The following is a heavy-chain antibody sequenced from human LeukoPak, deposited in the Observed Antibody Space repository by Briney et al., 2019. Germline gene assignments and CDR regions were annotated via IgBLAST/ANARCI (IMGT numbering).Heavy chain of an antibody. V-gene: IGHV1-2*02. CDR2: INPNSGGT. J-gene: IGHJ3*02. CDR3: ARLGYSSILDAFDI. Sequence: ASVKVSCEASGYTFTGYYMHWVRQAPGQGLEWMGWINPNSGGTNYAQKFQGRVTMTRDTSISTAYMELSRLRSDDTAVYYCARLGYSSILDAFDIWGQGTMVTVSS. CDR1: GYTFTGYY. D-gene: IGHD6-19*01.